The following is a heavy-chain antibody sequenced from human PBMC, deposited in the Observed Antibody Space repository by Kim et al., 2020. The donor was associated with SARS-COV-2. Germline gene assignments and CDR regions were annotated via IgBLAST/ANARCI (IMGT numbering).Heavy chain of an antibody. V-gene: IGHV3-53*01. CDR1: GTTVRSNH. D-gene: IGHD5-12*01. CDR2: IHGDGNP. CDR3: ARRELPGYSFGTNAFNI. Sequence: GGSLRLSCTMSGTTVRSNHMSWVRQAPGKGLEWVSLIHGDGNPNYAGYADSVKGRFTISRDNAKNTLDLQMNTLRAEDTAVYYCARRELPGYSFGTNAFNIWGQGTMVIVSS. J-gene: IGHJ3*02.